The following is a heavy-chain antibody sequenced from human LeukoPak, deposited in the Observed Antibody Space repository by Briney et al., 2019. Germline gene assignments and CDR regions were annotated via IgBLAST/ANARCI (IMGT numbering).Heavy chain of an antibody. V-gene: IGHV1-69*13. J-gene: IGHJ6*04. D-gene: IGHD6-19*01. CDR3: ATRTNSSGWTYYYYGMDV. CDR1: VGTFSSYA. CDR2: IIPIFGTA. Sequence: SVKVSCKASVGTFSSYAISWVRQAPGQGLEWMGGIIPIFGTANYAQKFQGRVTITADESTSTAYMELSSLRSEDTAVYYCATRTNSSGWTYYYYGMDVWGKGTTVTVSS.